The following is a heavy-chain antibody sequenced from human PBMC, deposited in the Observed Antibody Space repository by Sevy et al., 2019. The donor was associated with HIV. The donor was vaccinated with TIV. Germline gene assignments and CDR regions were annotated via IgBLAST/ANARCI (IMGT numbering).Heavy chain of an antibody. CDR2: ISGISTYT. D-gene: IGHD1-1*01. CDR3: AKEHLGGTTSVGYYYYGMDV. CDR1: GFTFSDYH. J-gene: IGHJ6*02. V-gene: IGHV3-11*06. Sequence: GGSLRLSCAASGFTFSDYHLNWIRQAPGKGLVWVSYISGISTYTNYADSVKGRFTISRDNAKNLLFLQMNSLRAEDTAVYYCAKEHLGGTTSVGYYYYGMDVWGQGTTVTVSS.